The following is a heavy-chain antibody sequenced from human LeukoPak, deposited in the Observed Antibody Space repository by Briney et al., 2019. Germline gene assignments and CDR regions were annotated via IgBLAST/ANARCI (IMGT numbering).Heavy chain of an antibody. CDR2: INPNSGGT. CDR3: ARGRGQLVFGFLGPYDRYFDY. D-gene: IGHD6-6*01. V-gene: IGHV1-2*02. Sequence: GASVKVSCKASGYTFTGYYMHWVRQAPGQGLEWMGWINPNSGGTNYAQKFQGRVTMTRDTSISTAYMELRSLRSDDTAVYYCARGRGQLVFGFLGPYDRYFDYWGQGTLVTVSS. J-gene: IGHJ4*02. CDR1: GYTFTGYY.